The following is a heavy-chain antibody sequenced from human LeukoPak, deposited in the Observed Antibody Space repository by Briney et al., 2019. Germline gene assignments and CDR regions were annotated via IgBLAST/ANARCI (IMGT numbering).Heavy chain of an antibody. CDR3: AKGITTPTTGTLEKDAFEI. CDR2: IWNDGSNK. V-gene: IGHV3-30*02. J-gene: IGHJ3*02. Sequence: PGGSLRLSCAGSGFTFSNYDMHWVRQAPGKGLEGVAAIWNDGSNKYYADSVKGRFSISRDNSKNTLYLQMNSLRSEDTAVYYCAKGITTPTTGTLEKDAFEIWGQGTMVTVSS. D-gene: IGHD1-1*01. CDR1: GFTFSNYD.